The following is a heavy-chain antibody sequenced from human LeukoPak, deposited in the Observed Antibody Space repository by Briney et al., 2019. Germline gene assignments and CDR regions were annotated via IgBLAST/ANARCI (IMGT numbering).Heavy chain of an antibody. CDR1: GGSISDYY. Sequence: PSETLSLTCTVSGGSISDYYWSWIRQPPGKGLEWIGWIFGSGSSNYNPSLKSRLTISVDTSKNQFSLKLSSVTAADTAVYYCARAATEGYYGSGSWSEHWGQGTLVTVSS. CDR2: IFGSGSS. J-gene: IGHJ4*02. CDR3: ARAATEGYYGSGSWSEH. D-gene: IGHD3-10*01. V-gene: IGHV4-59*12.